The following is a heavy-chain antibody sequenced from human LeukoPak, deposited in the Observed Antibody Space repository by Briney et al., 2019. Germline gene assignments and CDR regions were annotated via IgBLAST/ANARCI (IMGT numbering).Heavy chain of an antibody. J-gene: IGHJ1*01. Sequence: ASVKVSCKASGYTFTSYAMHWVRQAPGQRLEWMGWINAGNGNTKYSQKFQGRVTITRDTSASTAYMELSSLRSDDTAVYYCARARTRQQLVAEYFQHWGQGTLVTVSS. CDR2: INAGNGNT. CDR1: GYTFTSYA. CDR3: ARARTRQQLVAEYFQH. D-gene: IGHD6-13*01. V-gene: IGHV1-3*01.